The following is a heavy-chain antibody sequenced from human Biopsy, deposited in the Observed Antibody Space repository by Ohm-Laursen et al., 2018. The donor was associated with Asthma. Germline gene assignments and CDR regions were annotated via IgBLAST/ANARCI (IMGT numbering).Heavy chain of an antibody. D-gene: IGHD3-16*01. CDR2: IYYIGST. J-gene: IGHJ4*02. Sequence: SDTLSLTCTASGGSISSNFYYWGWIRQPPGKGLEWIGYIYYIGSTYYNPSLKSRVAISLDTSKNQFSLKLSSVTAADTAVYFCARRGGVRRYFDYWGQGTLVTVSS. CDR1: GGSISSNFYY. V-gene: IGHV4-30-4*02. CDR3: ARRGGVRRYFDY.